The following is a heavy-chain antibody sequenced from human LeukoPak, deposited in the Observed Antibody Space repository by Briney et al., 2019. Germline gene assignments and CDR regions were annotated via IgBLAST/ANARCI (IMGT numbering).Heavy chain of an antibody. CDR3: ARQYDSYYYYYLDL. J-gene: IGHJ6*03. Sequence: SQTLSLTCTISGASISSGSYYWSWIRQPAGKGLEWIGRIYTTGSTSYNPSLKSRVTVSIDTSKNQFSLELSSVTAADTAVYYCARQYDSYYYYYLDLWGTGTTVTVSS. CDR1: GASISSGSYY. CDR2: IYTTGST. V-gene: IGHV4-61*02. D-gene: IGHD2-2*01.